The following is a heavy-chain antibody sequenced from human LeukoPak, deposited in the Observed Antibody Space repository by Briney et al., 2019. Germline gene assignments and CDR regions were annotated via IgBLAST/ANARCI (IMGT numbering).Heavy chain of an antibody. Sequence: ASVKVSCKASGYTFTSYGISWVRQAPGQGLEWMGWISAYNGNTNYAQKLQGRVTMTTDTSTSTAYMELRSLRSDDTAVYYCARDAGSDRVDSSGWHAPSGYYYMDVWGKGTTVTVSS. V-gene: IGHV1-18*01. D-gene: IGHD6-19*01. CDR1: GYTFTSYG. CDR2: ISAYNGNT. J-gene: IGHJ6*03. CDR3: ARDAGSDRVDSSGWHAPSGYYYMDV.